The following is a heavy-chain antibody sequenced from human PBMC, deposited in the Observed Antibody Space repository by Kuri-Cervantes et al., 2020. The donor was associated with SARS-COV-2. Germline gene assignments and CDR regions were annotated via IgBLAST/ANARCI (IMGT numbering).Heavy chain of an antibody. CDR2: IKQDGSEK. Sequence: GESLKISCAAFGFTFSSYGMHWVRQAPGKGLEWVANIKQDGSEKYYVDSVKGRFTISRDNAKNSLYLQMNSLRAEDTAVYYCAREEWLHIHDAFDIWGQGTMVTVSS. CDR1: GFTFSSYG. J-gene: IGHJ3*02. CDR3: AREEWLHIHDAFDI. V-gene: IGHV3-7*01. D-gene: IGHD5-24*01.